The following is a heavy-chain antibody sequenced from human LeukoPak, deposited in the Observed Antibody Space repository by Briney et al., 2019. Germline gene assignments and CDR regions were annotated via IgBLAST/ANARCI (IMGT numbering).Heavy chain of an antibody. V-gene: IGHV4-39*07. J-gene: IGHJ5*02. D-gene: IGHD3-10*01. CDR3: AARGVRGVINHWFDP. CDR2: INHSGST. Sequence: PSETLSLTCTVSGGSISSSSYYWGWIRQPPGKGLEWIGEINHSGSTNYNPSLKSRVTISVDTSKNQFSLKLSSVTAADTAVYYCAARGVRGVINHWFDPWGQGTLVTVSS. CDR1: GGSISSSSYY.